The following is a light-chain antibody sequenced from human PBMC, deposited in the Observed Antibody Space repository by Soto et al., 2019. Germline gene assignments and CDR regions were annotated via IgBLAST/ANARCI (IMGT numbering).Light chain of an antibody. CDR3: KQYNNWPPFT. CDR1: QSVSSN. V-gene: IGKV3-15*01. CDR2: GAS. J-gene: IGKJ3*01. Sequence: EIVMTQSPATLSVSPGESATLSCRASQSVSSNLAWYQQKPGQAPRLLIYGASTRATGIPARFSGSGSGTEFTLTISSLQSEDFEVYYCKQYNNWPPFTFGPGTKVDIK.